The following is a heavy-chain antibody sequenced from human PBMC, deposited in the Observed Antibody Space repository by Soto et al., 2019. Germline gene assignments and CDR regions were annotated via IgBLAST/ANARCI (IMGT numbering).Heavy chain of an antibody. Sequence: QVQLVESGGGVVQPGRSLRLSCAASGFTFSSYGMHWVRQAPGKGLEWVAVISYDGSNKHYADSVKGRFTISRDNPKNPLYRQMNSLRAADTAVYYCARSPYSVSYLAYFDYWGQGTLVTVTS. D-gene: IGHD1-26*01. CDR3: ARSPYSVSYLAYFDY. V-gene: IGHV3-30*03. CDR1: GFTFSSYG. J-gene: IGHJ4*02. CDR2: ISYDGSNK.